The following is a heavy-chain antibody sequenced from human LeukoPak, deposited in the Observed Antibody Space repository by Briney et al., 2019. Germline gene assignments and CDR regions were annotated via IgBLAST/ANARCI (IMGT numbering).Heavy chain of an antibody. Sequence: GASVKVSCKASGYTFTGYYMHWVRQAPGQGLEWMGWINPNSGGTNYAQKFQGRVTMTRATSISTAYMELSSLRSDDTAVYYCAILVGSTISFDMWGQGTMVTVSS. D-gene: IGHD1-26*01. V-gene: IGHV1-2*02. CDR1: GYTFTGYY. J-gene: IGHJ3*02. CDR2: INPNSGGT. CDR3: AILVGSTISFDM.